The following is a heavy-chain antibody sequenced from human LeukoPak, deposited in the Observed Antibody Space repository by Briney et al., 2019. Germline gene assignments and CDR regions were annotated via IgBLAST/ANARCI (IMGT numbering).Heavy chain of an antibody. CDR3: ERGSGYWYFDL. J-gene: IGHJ2*01. CDR2: INAYNGNT. Sequence: ASVKVSCKASGYTFTSYVITWVRQAPGQGLEWMGWINAYNGNTNYAQKLQGRVTMTTDTSTSTAYMELRSLRSDDTAVYYCERGSGYWYFDLWGRGTLVTVSP. D-gene: IGHD3-10*01. CDR1: GYTFTSYV. V-gene: IGHV1-18*01.